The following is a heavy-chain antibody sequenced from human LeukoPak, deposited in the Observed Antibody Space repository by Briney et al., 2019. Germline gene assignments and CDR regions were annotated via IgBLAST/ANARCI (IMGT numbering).Heavy chain of an antibody. V-gene: IGHV3-23*01. J-gene: IGHJ4*02. CDR1: GFTFSSYA. CDR3: AKDLKQFEGAFDY. CDR2: ISGSGGST. D-gene: IGHD6-6*01. Sequence: GGSLRLSCAASGFTFSSYAMSWVRQAPGKGLEWVSAISGSGGSTYYADSVRGRFTISRDNSKNTLYLQMNSLRAEDTAVYYCAKDLKQFEGAFDYWGQGTLVTVSS.